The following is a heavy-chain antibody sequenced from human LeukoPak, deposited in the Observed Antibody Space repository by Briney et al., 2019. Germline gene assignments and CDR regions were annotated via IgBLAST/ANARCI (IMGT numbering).Heavy chain of an antibody. CDR1: GYSISSGGHS. J-gene: IGHJ4*02. CDR3: ARVLSGSNFDY. CDR2: IFHSGST. D-gene: IGHD3-22*01. V-gene: IGHV4-30-2*01. Sequence: PSETLSLTCTVSGYSISSGGHSWSWIRQPPGKGLEWIGEIFHSGSTNYNPSLKSRVTISVDKSKNQFSLRLSSVTAADTAVYYCARVLSGSNFDYWGQGTLVTVSS.